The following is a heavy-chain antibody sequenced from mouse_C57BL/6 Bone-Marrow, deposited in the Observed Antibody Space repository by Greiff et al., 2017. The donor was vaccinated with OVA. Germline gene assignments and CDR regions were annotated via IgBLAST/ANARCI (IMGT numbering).Heavy chain of an antibody. V-gene: IGHV5-4*01. CDR2: ISDGGSYT. J-gene: IGHJ4*01. D-gene: IGHD1-1*01. Sequence: EVKLVESGGGLVKPGGSLKLSCAASGFTFSSYAMSWVRQTPEKRLEWVATISDGGSYTYYPDNVKGRFPISRDNAKNNLYLQMSHLKSEDTAMYYCAREGVYYYGSNYAMDYWGQGTSVTVSS. CDR1: GFTFSSYA. CDR3: AREGVYYYGSNYAMDY.